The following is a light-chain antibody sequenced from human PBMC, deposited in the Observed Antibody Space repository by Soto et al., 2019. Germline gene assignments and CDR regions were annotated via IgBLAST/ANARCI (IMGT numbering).Light chain of an antibody. Sequence: EIVLTQSPGTLSLSPGERATLSCRASQSVGSNYLAWYQQKPGQAPRLLMYGASSRATGIPDRFSGSGSGTDFSLIISRLEPEDFAVYYCQQYGSSPITFGQGTRLEIK. V-gene: IGKV3-20*01. J-gene: IGKJ5*01. CDR2: GAS. CDR3: QQYGSSPIT. CDR1: QSVGSNY.